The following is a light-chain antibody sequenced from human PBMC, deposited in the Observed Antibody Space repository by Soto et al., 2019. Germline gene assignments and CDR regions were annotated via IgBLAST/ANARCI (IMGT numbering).Light chain of an antibody. CDR3: HQRQRWPRT. CDR2: GAS. CDR1: QSVSSSY. J-gene: IGKJ1*01. V-gene: IGKV3-20*01. Sequence: EIVLTQSPGTLSLSPGERATLSCRASQSVSSSYLAWYQQKPGRAPRLLIYGASSRPTVSPARFSGSGSGTDFTLTISSLQSEDFAVYYCHQRQRWPRTFGQGTKVDIK.